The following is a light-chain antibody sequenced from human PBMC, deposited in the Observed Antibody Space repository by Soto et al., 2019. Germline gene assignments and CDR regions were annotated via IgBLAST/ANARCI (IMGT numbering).Light chain of an antibody. J-gene: IGKJ5*01. V-gene: IGKV3-15*01. CDR1: QSVSGN. Sequence: EIVMTQSPGTLSVSPGERATLSCRASQSVSGNLAWYHQKPGQAPRLLIYGASTRATGISARFSGSGSGTEFTLIISSLQSEDLAVYYCQQYNNWPITFGQGTRLETK. CDR3: QQYNNWPIT. CDR2: GAS.